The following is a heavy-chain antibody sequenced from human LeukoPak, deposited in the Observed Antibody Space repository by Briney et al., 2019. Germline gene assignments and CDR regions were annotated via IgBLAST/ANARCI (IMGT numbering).Heavy chain of an antibody. CDR3: AKSNGYGLVDI. Sequence: SETLSLTCNVFGDSMNNYYWSWIRQPPGKGLEWIGNINDSGSTNSNPSLKSRATISVDMSRKHFFLDLSSVTAADTAVYYCAKSNGYGLVDIWGQGTMVTVSS. D-gene: IGHD3-10*01. J-gene: IGHJ3*02. CDR2: INDSGST. V-gene: IGHV4-59*01. CDR1: GDSMNNYY.